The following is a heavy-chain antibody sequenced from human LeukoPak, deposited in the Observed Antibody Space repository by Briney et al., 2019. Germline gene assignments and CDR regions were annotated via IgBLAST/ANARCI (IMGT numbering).Heavy chain of an antibody. J-gene: IGHJ3*02. CDR2: IYNSGST. CDR1: GGSISSGSYY. V-gene: IGHV4-61*10. CDR3: ARVVPNRLSSHPAAFDI. Sequence: SETLSLTCTVSGGSISSGSYYWSWIRQPAGKGLEWIAYIYNSGSTNNNPSLKNRVTISVDTSKNQFSLKLNSVTAADTAVYYCARVVPNRLSSHPAAFDIWGQGTMVTVSS. D-gene: IGHD6-13*01.